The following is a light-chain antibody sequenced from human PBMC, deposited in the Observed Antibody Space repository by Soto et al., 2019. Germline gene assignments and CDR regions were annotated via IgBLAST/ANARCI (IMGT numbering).Light chain of an antibody. V-gene: IGKV3-20*01. CDR3: QHYNSYSEA. Sequence: EIVLTQSPGTLSLSPGERVNISCRASQRVSGSNVGWYQQKPGQAPSLLIYGASKRTTGVPDRFSGSGSGTDFTLTISRLEPDDFATYYCQHYNSYSEAFGQGTKVELK. CDR1: QRVSGSN. J-gene: IGKJ1*01. CDR2: GAS.